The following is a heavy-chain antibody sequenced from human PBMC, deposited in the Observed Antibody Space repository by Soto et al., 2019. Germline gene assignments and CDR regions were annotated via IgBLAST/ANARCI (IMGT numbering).Heavy chain of an antibody. J-gene: IGHJ3*02. D-gene: IGHD5-12*01. CDR1: GGSISSSSYY. CDR3: AGFSIVATVYDAFDI. V-gene: IGHV4-39*01. CDR2: IYYSGST. Sequence: QLQLQESGPGLVKPSETLSLTCTVSGGSISSSSYYWGWIRQPPGKGLEWIGSIYYSGSTYYNPSLKSRVTISVDTSKNQCSLKLSSVTAADTAVYYCAGFSIVATVYDAFDIWGQGTMVTVSS.